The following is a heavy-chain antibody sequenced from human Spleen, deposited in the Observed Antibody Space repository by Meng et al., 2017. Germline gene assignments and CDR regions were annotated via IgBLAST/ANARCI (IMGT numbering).Heavy chain of an antibody. V-gene: IGHV1-18*01. CDR2: IHPSGHP. CDR3: VKHSSDWSLDS. CDR1: GYTYTDYQ. Sequence: QVQLVQSGAEVKKPGASGKVSCKASGYTYTDYQTDWVRQAPGQGLEWMGWIHPSGHPTYAQKFQGRVTMTIDTSTTTASMELRSLRSDDSALYYCVKHSSDWSLDSWGQGTLVTVSS. J-gene: IGHJ4*02. D-gene: IGHD6-19*01.